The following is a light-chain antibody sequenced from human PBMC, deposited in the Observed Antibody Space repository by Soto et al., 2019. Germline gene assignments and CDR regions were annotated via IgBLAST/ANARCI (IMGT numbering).Light chain of an antibody. J-gene: IGKJ4*01. CDR1: QSISSY. CDR3: QLRSTWPLT. CDR2: DAS. Sequence: EIVVPQSPATLSLSPGERATLSCRASQSISSYLAWYQQKPGQAPRLLIYDASNRATGIPARFSGSGSGTDFTLTISSLEPEDFAVYYCQLRSTWPLTFGGGTKVEIK. V-gene: IGKV3-11*01.